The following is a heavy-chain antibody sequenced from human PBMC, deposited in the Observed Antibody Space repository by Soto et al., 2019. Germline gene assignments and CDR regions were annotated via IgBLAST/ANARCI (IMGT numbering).Heavy chain of an antibody. CDR2: ISGSGGST. CDR3: AKDGDIVATSYFDY. V-gene: IGHV3-23*01. J-gene: IGHJ4*02. Sequence: GESLKISCAASGFTFSSYAMSWVRQAPGKGLEWVSAISGSGGSTYYADSVKGRFTISRDNSKNTLYLQMNSLRAEDTAVYYCAKDGDIVATSYFDYWGQGTLVTVSS. D-gene: IGHD5-12*01. CDR1: GFTFSSYA.